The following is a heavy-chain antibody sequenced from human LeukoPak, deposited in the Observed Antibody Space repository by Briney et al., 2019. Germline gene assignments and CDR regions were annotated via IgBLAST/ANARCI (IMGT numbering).Heavy chain of an antibody. CDR3: AKGYGESHFDS. CDR2: IRFDGSNQ. D-gene: IGHD5-18*01. J-gene: IGHJ4*02. V-gene: IGHV3-30*02. CDR1: GSTFRSFG. Sequence: PGGSLRLSCAASGSTFRSFGMHFVRQAPGKGLEWVAFIRFDGSNQYYTDSVKGRFTMSRDNSNNTLYLQMNNLRGDDTAVYFCAKGYGESHFDSWGQGTLVTVSS.